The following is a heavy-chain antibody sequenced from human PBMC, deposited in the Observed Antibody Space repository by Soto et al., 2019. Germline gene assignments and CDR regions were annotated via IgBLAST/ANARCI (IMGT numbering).Heavy chain of an antibody. V-gene: IGHV4-39*01. CDR3: ARHAPYDFWSGYYSGDAFDI. D-gene: IGHD3-3*01. J-gene: IGHJ3*02. CDR2: IYYSGST. Sequence: QLQLQESGPGLVKPSETLSLTCTVSGGSISSSSYYWGWIRQPPGKGLEWIGSIYYSGSTYYNPSLKSRVTISVDTSMNQFSLKLSSVTAADTAVYYCARHAPYDFWSGYYSGDAFDIWGQGTMVTVSS. CDR1: GGSISSSSYY.